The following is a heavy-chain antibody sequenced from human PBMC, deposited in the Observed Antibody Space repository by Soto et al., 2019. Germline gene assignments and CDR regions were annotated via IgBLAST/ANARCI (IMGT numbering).Heavy chain of an antibody. CDR2: ISYDGSNK. J-gene: IGHJ4*02. Sequence: QVQLVESGGGVVQPGRSLRLSCAASGFTFSSYAMHWVRQAPGKGLKWVAVISYDGSNKYYADSVKGRFTISRDNSKNTLYLQMNSLRAEDTAVYYCARQTNQFGYGKRPADYWGQGTLVTVSS. CDR3: ARQTNQFGYGKRPADY. CDR1: GFTFSSYA. D-gene: IGHD5-18*01. V-gene: IGHV3-30-3*01.